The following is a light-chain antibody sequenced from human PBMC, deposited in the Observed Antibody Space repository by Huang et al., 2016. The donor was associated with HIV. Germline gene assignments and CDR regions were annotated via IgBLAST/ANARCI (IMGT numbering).Light chain of an antibody. CDR1: QTINNY. CDR3: QQSYSTPWT. Sequence: DIQMTQTPSSLSASVGDRVTMICRASQTINNYLNWYHQKPGKAPRLLIYGASSLQSGVSSRFSGRRSGTDFTLTISDLQSEDSATYYCQQSYSTPWTFGQGTKLEIK. CDR2: GAS. J-gene: IGKJ1*01. V-gene: IGKV1-39*01.